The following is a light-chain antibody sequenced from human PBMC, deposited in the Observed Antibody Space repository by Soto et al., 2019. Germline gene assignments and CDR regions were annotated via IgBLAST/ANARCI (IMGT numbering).Light chain of an antibody. CDR2: GAS. V-gene: IGKV3-20*01. Sequence: EIVLTQSPGTLSLSQGERATLSCRASQSFNSIYLAWYQQKPGQAPRLLIYGASSRATGIPDRFSGSGSGTDFTLTISSLQAEDVAVYFCQQYYSIPPLTFCGGTKGGYQ. CDR1: QSFNSIY. J-gene: IGKJ4*01. CDR3: QQYYSIPPLT.